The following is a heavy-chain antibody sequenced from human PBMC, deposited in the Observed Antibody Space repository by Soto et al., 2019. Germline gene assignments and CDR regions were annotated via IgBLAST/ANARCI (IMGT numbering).Heavy chain of an antibody. CDR3: ARGIKYGDCSRWFDP. D-gene: IGHD2-21*02. V-gene: IGHV1-8*01. Sequence: QVQLVQSGAEVKKPGASVKVSCKASGYIFTNYDINWVRQATGQGLVYLGWINPNSGNTGYVQKFQGRVTMTRNTSINTAYMELNSLRSEDTAVYYCARGIKYGDCSRWFDPWGQGTLVTVSS. CDR1: GYIFTNYD. CDR2: INPNSGNT. J-gene: IGHJ5*02.